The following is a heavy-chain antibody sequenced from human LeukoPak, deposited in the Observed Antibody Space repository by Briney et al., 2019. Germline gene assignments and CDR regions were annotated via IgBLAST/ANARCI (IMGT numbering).Heavy chain of an antibody. V-gene: IGHV3-49*04. J-gene: IGHJ4*02. CDR3: TREVRVVAPYEKIPTVNFDY. CDR2: IRSKAYGGTT. D-gene: IGHD2-15*01. CDR1: GFTFGDYA. Sequence: GGSLRLSCTASGFTFGDYAMSWVRQAPGKGLEWVGFIRSKAYGGTTEYAASVKGRFTISRDDSKSIAYLQMNSLKTEDTAVYYCTREVRVVAPYEKIPTVNFDYWGQGTLVTVSS.